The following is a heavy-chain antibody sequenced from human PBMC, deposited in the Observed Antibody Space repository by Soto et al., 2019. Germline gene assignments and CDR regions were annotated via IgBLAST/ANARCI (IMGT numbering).Heavy chain of an antibody. CDR2: IYHSGST. CDR1: GGSISSSNW. V-gene: IGHV4-4*02. J-gene: IGHJ2*01. Sequence: QVQLQESGPGLVKPSGTLSLTCAVSGGSISSSNWWSWVRQPPGKGLEWIGEIYHSGSTNYNPTLSRRVTLSVDKSKKQFSLKLSSVTAADTAVYYCLGDYPDGLQPTGYFDLWGRGNLVTVSS. CDR3: LGDYPDGLQPTGYFDL. D-gene: IGHD4-4*01.